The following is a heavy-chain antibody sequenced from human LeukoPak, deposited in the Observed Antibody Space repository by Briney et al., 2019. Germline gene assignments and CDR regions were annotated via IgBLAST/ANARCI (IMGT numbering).Heavy chain of an antibody. V-gene: IGHV4-59*01. CDR3: ARGWASSWYYFDF. CDR1: GGSMTNYY. CDR2: TYDSGSS. D-gene: IGHD2-2*01. Sequence: PSETLSLTCAVSGGSMTNYYWSWIRQPPGKGLEWIGYTYDSGSSSYNPSLRSRVSISIDTSKNQFSLNLSSVTAADTAVYYCARGWASSWYYFDFWGHGALVTVSS. J-gene: IGHJ4*01.